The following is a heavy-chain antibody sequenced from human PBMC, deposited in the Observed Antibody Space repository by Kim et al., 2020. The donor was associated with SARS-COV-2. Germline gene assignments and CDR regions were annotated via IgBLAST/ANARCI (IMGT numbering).Heavy chain of an antibody. D-gene: IGHD6-19*01. J-gene: IGHJ4*02. CDR3: ARDLAAVAGTGAGG. Sequence: GGSLRLSCAASGFTFSSYSMNWVRQAPGKGLEWVSSISSSSSYIYYADSVKGRFTISRDNAKNSLYLQMNSLRAEDTAVYYCARDLAAVAGTGAGGWGQGTLVTVSS. CDR1: GFTFSSYS. V-gene: IGHV3-21*01. CDR2: ISSSSSYI.